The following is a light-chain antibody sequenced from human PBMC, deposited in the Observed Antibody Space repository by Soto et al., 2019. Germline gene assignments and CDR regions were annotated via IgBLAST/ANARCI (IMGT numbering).Light chain of an antibody. CDR3: SSYTSSSTRV. CDR1: SSDVGGSNG. Sequence: QSVLTQPPSVSGSPGQSVAISCTGTSSDVGGSNGVSWYQQPPGTAPKLMIYDVSNRPSGVPDRFSGSKSGNTASLTISGLQAEDEGDYYCSSYTSSSTRVFGTGTKVTVL. V-gene: IGLV2-18*02. J-gene: IGLJ1*01. CDR2: DVS.